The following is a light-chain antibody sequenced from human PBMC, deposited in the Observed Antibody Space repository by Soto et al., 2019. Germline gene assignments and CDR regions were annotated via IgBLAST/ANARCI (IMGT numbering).Light chain of an antibody. CDR1: QSLLHVTGETF. CDR2: EVS. Sequence: DLMSTQSAQSLSVAPGRPASISCKSSQSLLHVTGETFLFWYLQKPGQSPQLLIYEVSTRVSGVPDRFSGSGSGTDFTLEISWVQTDDVGIYYCMQTTQVPASFGQGT. CDR3: MQTTQVPAS. J-gene: IGKJ1*01. V-gene: IGKV2D-29*02.